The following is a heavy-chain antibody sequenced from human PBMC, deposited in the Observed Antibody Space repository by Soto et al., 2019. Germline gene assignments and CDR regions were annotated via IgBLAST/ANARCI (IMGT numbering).Heavy chain of an antibody. CDR2: ISYDGSNQ. J-gene: IGHJ4*02. CDR1: GFTFNIYV. CDR3: AKDQASGQGSFDS. V-gene: IGHV3-30*18. Sequence: GGSLTLSCAAYGFTFNIYVMHWVRQAPDKGLEWVALISYDGSNQYYADSVKGRFTIPRDNSKNTLCLQMNSLIADDTAVYYCAKDQASGQGSFDSWGQGTLVTVSS.